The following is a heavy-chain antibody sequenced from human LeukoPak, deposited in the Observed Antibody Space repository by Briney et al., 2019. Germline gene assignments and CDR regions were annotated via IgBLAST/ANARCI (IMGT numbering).Heavy chain of an antibody. J-gene: IGHJ6*03. CDR2: INHSGST. V-gene: IGHV4-34*01. CDR3: ARGLGDSSSSFYYYYMDV. CDR1: GGSFSGYY. Sequence: SETLSLTCAVYGGSFSGYYWSWIRQPPGKGLEWIGEINHSGSTNYNPSLKSRVTISVDTSKNQFSLKLSSVTAADTAVYYCARGLGDSSSSFYYYYMDVCGKGTTVTVSS. D-gene: IGHD6-6*01.